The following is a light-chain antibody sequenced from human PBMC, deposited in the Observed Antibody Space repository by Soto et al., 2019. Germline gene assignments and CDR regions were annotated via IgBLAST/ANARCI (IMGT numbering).Light chain of an antibody. V-gene: IGKV3-11*01. CDR3: QQRIHWPLT. CDR1: QSVSSS. CDR2: DAS. J-gene: IGKJ4*01. Sequence: EIVLTQSPATLSLSPGERATLSCRASQSVSSSFAWYQQKPGQAPRLLIYDASTRATGIPARLSGSGSGTDFSLTISSLEPDDFAVYYCQQRIHWPLTFGGGTKVEIK.